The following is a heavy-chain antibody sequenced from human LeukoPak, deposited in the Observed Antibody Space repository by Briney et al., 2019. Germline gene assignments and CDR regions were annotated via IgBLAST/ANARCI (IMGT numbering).Heavy chain of an antibody. CDR3: ARDIVPAVAGIDY. V-gene: IGHV3-33*01. J-gene: IGHJ4*02. CDR2: IWYDGSNK. Sequence: GGALTLSCAASGFTFSSYGMHWVRQAPATGREWVAVIWYDGSNKYYADSVKGRFTISRDNSKNTLYLQMNSLRAEDTAVYYCARDIVPAVAGIDYWGQGTLVTVSS. D-gene: IGHD6-19*01. CDR1: GFTFSSYG.